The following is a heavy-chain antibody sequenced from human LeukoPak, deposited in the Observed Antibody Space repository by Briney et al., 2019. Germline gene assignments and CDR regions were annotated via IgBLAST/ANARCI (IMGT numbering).Heavy chain of an antibody. V-gene: IGHV3-30-3*01. CDR2: ISYDGSKK. D-gene: IGHD3-16*02. Sequence: GGSLRLSCAASGFTFSSYAMHWVRQAPGKGLEWVAVISYDGSKKYYADSVKGRFTISRDNSKNTLYLQMNSLRAEDTAVYFCARGYDYVWGSYRSILELDYWGQGTLVTVSS. J-gene: IGHJ4*02. CDR3: ARGYDYVWGSYRSILELDY. CDR1: GFTFSSYA.